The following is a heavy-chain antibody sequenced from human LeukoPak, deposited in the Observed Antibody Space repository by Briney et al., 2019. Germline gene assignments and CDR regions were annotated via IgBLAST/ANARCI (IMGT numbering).Heavy chain of an antibody. CDR3: ARDLKILEWSYSLNP. CDR2: ISAYNGNT. D-gene: IGHD3-3*01. CDR1: GYTFTNYG. V-gene: IGHV1-18*01. Sequence: RASVKVSCKASGYTFTNYGFSWVRQAPGQGLEWMGWISAYNGNTNYGQKFQDRITMTTDTSTTTVYMELRSLRSDDTAVYYCARDLKILEWSYSLNPWGQGTLVTVSS. J-gene: IGHJ5*02.